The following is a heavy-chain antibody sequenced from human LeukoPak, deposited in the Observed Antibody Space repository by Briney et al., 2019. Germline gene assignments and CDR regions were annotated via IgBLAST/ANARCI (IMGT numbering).Heavy chain of an antibody. CDR2: VYVTGETT. CDR3: ATEAPGSYYFDY. J-gene: IGHJ4*02. CDR1: GDTFTYYH. V-gene: IGHV1-46*01. Sequence: GASVKVSCQASGDTFTYYHIHWVRQAPGQGVAWMEAVYVTGETTRNTQNFQGRVTMTRDTSTGTVYMELASLRSEDTAVYYCATEAPGSYYFDYWGQGVLVTVSS.